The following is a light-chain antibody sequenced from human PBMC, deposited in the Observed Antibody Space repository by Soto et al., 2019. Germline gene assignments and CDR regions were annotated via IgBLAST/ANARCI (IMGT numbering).Light chain of an antibody. J-gene: IGLJ2*01. Sequence: QAVVTQPASVSGSPGQSITISCTGTSSDVGDYNYVSWYQQHPGKAPKLIISEVSNRPSGVSNRFSGSKSGNTASLTISGLRAEDEADYYCSSYTTTRTLVFGGGTKLTVL. CDR2: EVS. CDR3: SSYTTTRTLV. V-gene: IGLV2-14*01. CDR1: SSDVGDYNY.